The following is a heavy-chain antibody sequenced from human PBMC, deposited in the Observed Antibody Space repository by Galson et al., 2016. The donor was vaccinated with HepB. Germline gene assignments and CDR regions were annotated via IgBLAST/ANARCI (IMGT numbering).Heavy chain of an antibody. Sequence: SLRLSCAASGFTFDDFVMYWVRQAPGKGLEWVSLINWDGSFTHYADPVKGRFAISRDNSNNSVFLQMNSLRSEDTALYYCAKDFSLGVGSSWFGHWGRGTLVTVSS. CDR2: INWDGSFT. D-gene: IGHD3-3*01. CDR1: GFTFDDFV. J-gene: IGHJ5*02. V-gene: IGHV3-43*01. CDR3: AKDFSLGVGSSWFGH.